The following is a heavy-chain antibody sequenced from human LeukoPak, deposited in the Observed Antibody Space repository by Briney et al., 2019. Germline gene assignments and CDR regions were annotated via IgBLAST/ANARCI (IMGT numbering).Heavy chain of an antibody. Sequence: GGSLRLSCSASGFTFSSYAMKWVRQAPGKGLEWVSAISRTSAYIYYSDSVKGRFPVSRDNDMNSVFLQMDRLRAEDTAVYYCARDERRYCSDSNCHPGDYWGQGPLVTVSS. CDR2: ISRTSAYI. CDR3: ARDERRYCSDSNCHPGDY. CDR1: GFTFSSYA. D-gene: IGHD2-15*01. J-gene: IGHJ4*02. V-gene: IGHV3-21*01.